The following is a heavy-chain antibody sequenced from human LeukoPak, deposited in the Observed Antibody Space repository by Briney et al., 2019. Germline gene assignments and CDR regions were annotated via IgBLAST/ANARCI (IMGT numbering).Heavy chain of an antibody. CDR1: GYTFTSYY. CDR3: AKSGVTASDAFDI. D-gene: IGHD2-21*02. Sequence: AASVKVSCKASGYTFTSYYMHWVRPAPGQGLEWMGWINAGNGDTKYSQKFQGRVTITRDTSASTAYMELSSLRSEDTAVYYCAKSGVTASDAFDIWDQGTMVIVSS. CDR2: INAGNGDT. V-gene: IGHV1-3*01. J-gene: IGHJ3*02.